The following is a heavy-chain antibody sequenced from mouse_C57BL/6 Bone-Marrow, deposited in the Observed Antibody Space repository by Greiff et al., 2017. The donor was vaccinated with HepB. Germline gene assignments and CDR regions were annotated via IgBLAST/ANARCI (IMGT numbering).Heavy chain of an antibody. V-gene: IGHV1-63*01. D-gene: IGHD4-1*01. CDR1: GYTFTNYW. CDR2: IYPGGGYT. Sequence: VQLQQPGAELVKPGASVKMSCKASGYTFTNYWIGWAKQRPGHGLEWIGDIYPGGGYTNYNEKFKGKATLTADKSSSTAYMQFSSLTSEDSAIYYCARRTGTGAMDYWGQGTSVTVSS. CDR3: ARRTGTGAMDY. J-gene: IGHJ4*01.